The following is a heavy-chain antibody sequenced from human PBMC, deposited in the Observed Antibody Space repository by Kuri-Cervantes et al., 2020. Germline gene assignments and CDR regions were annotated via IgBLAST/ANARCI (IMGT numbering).Heavy chain of an antibody. V-gene: IGHV2-26*01. D-gene: IGHD2-21*02. CDR2: IFSNDEK. CDR3: AHYIYCGGDCWFDP. Sequence: SGPTLVKPTETLTLTCTVSGFSLSNARMGVSWIRQPPGKALEWLAHIFSNDEKSYSTSLKSRLTISKDTSKSQVVLTMTNMDPVDTATYYCAHYIYCGGDCWFDPWGQGTLVTVSS. J-gene: IGHJ5*02. CDR1: GFSLSNARMG.